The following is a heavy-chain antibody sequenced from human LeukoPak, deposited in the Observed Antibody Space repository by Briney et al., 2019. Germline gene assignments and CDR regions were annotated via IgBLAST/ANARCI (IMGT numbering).Heavy chain of an antibody. Sequence: GASVKVSCKASGYTFTSYYMHWVRQAPGQGLEWMGWISAYNGNTNYAQKLQGRVTMTTDTSTSTAYMELRSLRSDDTAVYYCARDQSRWDPGDYWGQGTLVTVSS. J-gene: IGHJ4*02. CDR3: ARDQSRWDPGDY. CDR2: ISAYNGNT. D-gene: IGHD5-24*01. CDR1: GYTFTSYY. V-gene: IGHV1-18*04.